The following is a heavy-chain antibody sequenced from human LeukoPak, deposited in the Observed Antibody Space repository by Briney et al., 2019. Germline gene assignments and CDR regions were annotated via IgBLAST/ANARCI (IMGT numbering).Heavy chain of an antibody. CDR3: AKDSARGEYQLLRPTIYYYYMDV. CDR2: IVHDGTNT. D-gene: IGHD2-2*01. V-gene: IGHV3-30*02. Sequence: PGGSLRLSCAAAGFTFNTYGMHWVRQAPGKGLEWVAFIVHDGTNTYYADSVKGRFTISRDNSKNTLYLQMNSLRAEDTAVYYCAKDSARGEYQLLRPTIYYYYMDVWGKGTTVTVSS. J-gene: IGHJ6*03. CDR1: GFTFNTYG.